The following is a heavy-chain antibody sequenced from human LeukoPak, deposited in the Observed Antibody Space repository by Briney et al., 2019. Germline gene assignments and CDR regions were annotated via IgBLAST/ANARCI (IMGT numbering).Heavy chain of an antibody. CDR3: AKDRTSWYYFDY. CDR1: GFTFSSYE. J-gene: IGHJ4*02. CDR2: ISSSGSTI. V-gene: IGHV3-48*03. Sequence: PPGGSLRLSCAASGFTFSSYEMNWVRQAPGKGLEWVSYISSSGSTIYYADSVKGRFTISRDNAKNSLYLQMNSPRAEDTAVYYCAKDRTSWYYFDYWGQGTLVTVSS.